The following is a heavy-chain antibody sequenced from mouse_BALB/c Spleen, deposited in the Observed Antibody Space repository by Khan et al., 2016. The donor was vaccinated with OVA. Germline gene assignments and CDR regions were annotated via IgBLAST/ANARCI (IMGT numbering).Heavy chain of an antibody. J-gene: IGHJ3*01. CDR3: ARHNYGPFAY. CDR1: GFTFSTYA. V-gene: IGHV5-6*01. CDR2: ITTGGDYI. Sequence: EVELVESGGDLVKPGGSLKLSCAASGFTFSTYALSWVRQTPDKRLEWVATITTGGDYIYYPDSVKGRFTISRDNAKNILYLQMSSLRSEDSAMYYCARHNYGPFAYWGQGTLVTVSA. D-gene: IGHD1-1*01.